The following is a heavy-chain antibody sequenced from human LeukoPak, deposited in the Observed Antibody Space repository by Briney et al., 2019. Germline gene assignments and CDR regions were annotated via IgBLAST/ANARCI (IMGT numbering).Heavy chain of an antibody. Sequence: SVKVSCKASGYTFTSYGISWVQQAPGQGLEWMGRIIPILGIANYAQKFQGRVTITADKSTSTAYMELSSLRSEDTAVYYCARWMATVTTPDYWGQGTLVTVSS. CDR3: ARWMATVTTPDY. D-gene: IGHD4-11*01. CDR1: GYTFTSYG. V-gene: IGHV1-69*04. CDR2: IIPILGIA. J-gene: IGHJ4*02.